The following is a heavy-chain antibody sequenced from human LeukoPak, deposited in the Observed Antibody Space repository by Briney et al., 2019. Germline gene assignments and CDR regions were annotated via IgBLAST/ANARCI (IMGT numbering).Heavy chain of an antibody. D-gene: IGHD2-15*01. CDR3: ASDRLGYCSGGSCYFKDY. Sequence: GASVKVSCKASGYTFTGYYMHWVRQAPGQGLEWRGRINPNSGGTNYAQKFQGRVTMTRDTSISTAYMELSRLRSDDTAVYYCASDRLGYCSGGSCYFKDYWGQGTLVTVSS. CDR1: GYTFTGYY. J-gene: IGHJ4*02. CDR2: INPNSGGT. V-gene: IGHV1-2*06.